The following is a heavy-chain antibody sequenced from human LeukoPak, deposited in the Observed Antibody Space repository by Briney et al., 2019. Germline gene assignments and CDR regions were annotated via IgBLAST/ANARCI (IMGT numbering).Heavy chain of an antibody. CDR2: IYYSGST. V-gene: IGHV4-59*01. CDR3: ARDPGSIVGATRGWFDP. D-gene: IGHD1-26*01. J-gene: IGHJ5*02. CDR1: GGSISSYY. Sequence: SETLSLTCTVSGGSISSYYWSWIRQPSARGLEWIGYIYYSGSTNYNPSLKSRVTISVDTSKNQFSLKLSSVTAADTAVYYCARDPGSIVGATRGWFDPWGQGTLVTVSS.